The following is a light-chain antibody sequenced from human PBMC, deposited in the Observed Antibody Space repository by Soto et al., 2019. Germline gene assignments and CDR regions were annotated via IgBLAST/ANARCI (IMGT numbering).Light chain of an antibody. CDR1: QSVKSN. J-gene: IGKJ4*01. CDR2: GAS. Sequence: EIGMTQSPATLSVFPGERATLSCRASQSVKSNLAWYQQKPGQAPRLVIYGASTRAAGIPARFSGSGSGTEFTLTISSLQSEDFAVYYCQQYRDWPLTFGGGTKVDIK. CDR3: QQYRDWPLT. V-gene: IGKV3-15*01.